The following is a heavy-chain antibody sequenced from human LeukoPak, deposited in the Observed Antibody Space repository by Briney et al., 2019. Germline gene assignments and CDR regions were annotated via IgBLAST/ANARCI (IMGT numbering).Heavy chain of an antibody. V-gene: IGHV4-38-2*02. CDR1: GYSISSGYS. Sequence: PSETLSLTCTVSGYSISSGYSWGWIRQPPGKGLGWIGSIYHSGSTYYNPSLKSRVTISVDTSKNQFSLKLSSVTAADTAVYYCARVRRGSNKVDAFDIWGQGTMVTVSS. CDR3: ARVRRGSNKVDAFDI. J-gene: IGHJ3*02. CDR2: IYHSGST. D-gene: IGHD1-26*01.